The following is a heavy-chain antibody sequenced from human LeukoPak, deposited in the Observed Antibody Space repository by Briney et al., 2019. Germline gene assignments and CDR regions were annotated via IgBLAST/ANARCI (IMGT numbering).Heavy chain of an antibody. CDR1: GGTFISYA. D-gene: IGHD6-6*01. J-gene: IGHJ4*02. V-gene: IGHV1-69*04. CDR3: ARDIAARDDY. Sequence: ASVKVSCKASGGTFISYAISWVRQAPGQGLEWMGRIIPIFGIANYAQKLQGRVTITADKSTSTAYMELSSLRSEDTAVYYCARDIAARDDYWGQGTLVTVSS. CDR2: IIPIFGIA.